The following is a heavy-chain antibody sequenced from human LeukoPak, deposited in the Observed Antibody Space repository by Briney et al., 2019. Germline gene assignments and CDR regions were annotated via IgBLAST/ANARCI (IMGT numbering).Heavy chain of an antibody. Sequence: PGGSLRLSCAASGFTFSSYSTNWVRQAPGKGLVWVSRINSDGSSTSYADSVKGRFTISRDNAKKTLYLQMNSLRAEDTAVYYCARGESRVAETGKIGYWGQGTLVTVSS. CDR2: INSDGSST. CDR1: GFTFSSYS. CDR3: ARGESRVAETGKIGY. D-gene: IGHD6-19*01. J-gene: IGHJ4*02. V-gene: IGHV3-74*01.